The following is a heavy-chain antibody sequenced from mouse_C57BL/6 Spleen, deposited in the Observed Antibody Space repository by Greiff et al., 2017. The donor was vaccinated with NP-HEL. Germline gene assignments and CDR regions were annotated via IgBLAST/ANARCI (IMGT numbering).Heavy chain of an antibody. J-gene: IGHJ3*01. CDR1: GFTFSSYG. CDR2: ISSGGSYT. CDR3: ARDGGYSWFAY. Sequence: DVMLVESGGDLVKPGGSLKLSCAASGFTFSSYGMSWVRQTPDKRLEWVATISSGGSYTYYPDSVKGRFTISRDNAKNTLYLQMSSLKSEDTAMYYCARDGGYSWFAYWGQGTLVTVSA. V-gene: IGHV5-6*02. D-gene: IGHD2-3*01.